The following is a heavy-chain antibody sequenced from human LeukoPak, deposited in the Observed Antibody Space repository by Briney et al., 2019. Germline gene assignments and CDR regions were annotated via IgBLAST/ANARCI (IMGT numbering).Heavy chain of an antibody. Sequence: GASVKVSCKASGCDFSSFDVNWVRQAPGQGLEWMGWVNPNSGNTGYAQKFQGRVAVTRDTSISTAYMELSSLRSEDTAVYYCARATPYCSSASCYNYWGQGTLVIVSS. CDR2: VNPNSGNT. J-gene: IGHJ4*02. V-gene: IGHV1-8*01. CDR3: ARATPYCSSASCYNY. D-gene: IGHD2-2*02. CDR1: GCDFSSFD.